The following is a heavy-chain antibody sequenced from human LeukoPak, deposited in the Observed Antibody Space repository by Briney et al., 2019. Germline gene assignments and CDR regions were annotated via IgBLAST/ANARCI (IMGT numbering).Heavy chain of an antibody. J-gene: IGHJ5*02. D-gene: IGHD3-10*01. Sequence: ASVKVSCKASGYNFGSYDINWVRQASGQGLEWIGWMNPYSGRTDFAPKFYGRLTMTKNTSIDTAYLELSSLGSEDTAIYYCARGRRQGMSMNRGALFEPWGQGTLVSVSS. V-gene: IGHV1-8*01. CDR3: ARGRRQGMSMNRGALFEP. CDR2: MNPYSGRT. CDR1: GYNFGSYD.